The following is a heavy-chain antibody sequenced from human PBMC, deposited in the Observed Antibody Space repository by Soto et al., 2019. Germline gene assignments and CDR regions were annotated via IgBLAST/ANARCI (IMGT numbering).Heavy chain of an antibody. Sequence: QVQLQESGPGLVKPSGTLSLTCAVSNGSISNNDWWSWVRQPPGKGLEWIGEINHSGTTNYNPSLKSRVTILVDKSKNQFSLKLTSVTAADTAVYYCARGITFGGVIFDDWDQGTLVTVSS. CDR1: NGSISNNDW. CDR2: INHSGTT. J-gene: IGHJ4*02. D-gene: IGHD3-16*01. V-gene: IGHV4-4*02. CDR3: ARGITFGGVIFDD.